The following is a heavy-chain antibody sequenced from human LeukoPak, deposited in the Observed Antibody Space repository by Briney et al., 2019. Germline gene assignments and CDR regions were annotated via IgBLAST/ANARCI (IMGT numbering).Heavy chain of an antibody. CDR1: GFTFSSYS. CDR2: ISSSSSTI. CDR3: ARDRHSSGWYVDAFDI. J-gene: IGHJ3*02. D-gene: IGHD6-19*01. Sequence: GSLRLSCAASGFTFSSYSMNWVRQAPGKGLEWVSYISSSSSTIYYADSVKGRFTISRDNAKNSLYLQMNSLRDEDTAVYYCARDRHSSGWYVDAFDIWGQGTMVTVSS. V-gene: IGHV3-48*02.